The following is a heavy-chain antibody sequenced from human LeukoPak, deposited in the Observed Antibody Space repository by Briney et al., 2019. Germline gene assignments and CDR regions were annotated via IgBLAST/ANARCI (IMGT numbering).Heavy chain of an antibody. D-gene: IGHD3-3*01. V-gene: IGHV4-34*01. J-gene: IGHJ1*01. CDR1: GGSFSGYY. CDR3: ASNSMHRITIFGVHPPQPIEY. CDR2: INHSGST. Sequence: SETLSLTCAVYGGSFSGYYWSWIRQPPRKGLEWIGEINHSGSTNYNPSLKSRVTISVDTSKNQFSLKLSSVTAADTAVYYCASNSMHRITIFGVHPPQPIEY.